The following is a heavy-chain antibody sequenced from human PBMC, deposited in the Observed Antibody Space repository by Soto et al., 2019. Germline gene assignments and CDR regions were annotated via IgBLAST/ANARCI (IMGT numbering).Heavy chain of an antibody. CDR1: GGSISSYY. Sequence: SETLSLTCTVSGGSISSYYWSWIRQPPGKGLEWIGYIYYSGSTNYNPSLKSRVTISVDTSKNQFSLKLSSVTAADTAVYYCARSLLPYYFDYWGQGTLVPVSS. D-gene: IGHD3-22*01. J-gene: IGHJ4*02. CDR3: ARSLLPYYFDY. V-gene: IGHV4-59*01. CDR2: IYYSGST.